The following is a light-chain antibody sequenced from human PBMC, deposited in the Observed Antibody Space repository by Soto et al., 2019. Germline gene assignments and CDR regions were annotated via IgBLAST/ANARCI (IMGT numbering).Light chain of an antibody. CDR2: KAS. Sequence: DIQMTQSPSTLSASVGDRVTITCRASQSISSWLAWYQQKPGKAPKVLIYKASSLERGVPSRFSGSGSGTEFTLTISRLQPDDFATYYCQQYNGYPFTFGGGTKVEIK. CDR1: QSISSW. CDR3: QQYNGYPFT. V-gene: IGKV1-5*03. J-gene: IGKJ4*01.